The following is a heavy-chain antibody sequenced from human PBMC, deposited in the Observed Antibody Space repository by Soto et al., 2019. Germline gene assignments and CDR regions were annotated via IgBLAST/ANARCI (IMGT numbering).Heavy chain of an antibody. J-gene: IGHJ3*02. CDR2: ISWNSGSI. V-gene: IGHV3-9*01. D-gene: IGHD2-21*02. CDR3: AKGLAYCGGDCYSYAFDI. Sequence: SLRLSCAASGFTFDDYAMHWVLQAPGKGLEWVSGISWNSGSIGYADSVKGRFTISRDNAKNSLYLQMNSLRAEDTALYYCAKGLAYCGGDCYSYAFDIWGQGTMVTVSS. CDR1: GFTFDDYA.